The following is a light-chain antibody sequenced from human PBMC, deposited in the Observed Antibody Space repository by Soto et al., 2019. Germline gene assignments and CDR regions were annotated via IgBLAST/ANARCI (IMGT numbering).Light chain of an antibody. CDR3: QTWGTGIHV. V-gene: IGLV4-69*01. CDR1: SGHSSYA. Sequence: QSVLTQSPSASASLGASVKLTCTLSSGHSSYAIAWHQQQPEKGPRYLMKLNSDGSHSKGDGSPDRFSGSSSGAERYLIISCLQSEDEADYYCQTWGTGIHVFGTGTKLTVL. CDR2: LNSDGSH. J-gene: IGLJ1*01.